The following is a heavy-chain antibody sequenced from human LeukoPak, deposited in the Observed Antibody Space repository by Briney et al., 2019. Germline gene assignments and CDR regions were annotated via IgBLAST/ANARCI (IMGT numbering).Heavy chain of an antibody. J-gene: IGHJ3*02. CDR1: GFTFSSYD. D-gene: IGHD1-1*01. Sequence: PGGSLRLSCAASGFTFSSYDMNWVRQAPGKGLEWVSFIRSSADTVYYTDSVKGRFTISRDNAKNSLYLQMNNLRAEDTAVYYCARDSQFNSLDIWGQGTMVTVSS. CDR3: ARDSQFNSLDI. V-gene: IGHV3-48*03. CDR2: IRSSADTV.